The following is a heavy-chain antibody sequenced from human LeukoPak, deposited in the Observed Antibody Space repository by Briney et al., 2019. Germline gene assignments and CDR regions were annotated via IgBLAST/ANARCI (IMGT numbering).Heavy chain of an antibody. CDR1: GGSFSGYY. Sequence: SETLSLTCAVYGGSFSGYYWCWIGQPPGKGLEWIGKMNHSGSTNYNPSLKSRVTISVDTSKNQFSLKLSSVTAADTAVYYCARGSFYYYDSSGYHDYWGQGTLVTVSS. V-gene: IGHV4-34*01. CDR2: MNHSGST. J-gene: IGHJ4*02. D-gene: IGHD3-22*01. CDR3: ARGSFYYYDSSGYHDY.